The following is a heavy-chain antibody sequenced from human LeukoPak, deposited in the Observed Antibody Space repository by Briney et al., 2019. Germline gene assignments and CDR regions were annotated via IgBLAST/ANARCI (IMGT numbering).Heavy chain of an antibody. J-gene: IGHJ3*02. D-gene: IGHD2-2*01. Sequence: GGSLRLSCVASGFTFTNHYMSWVRQAPGKGLEWVANIKYNGGDKSYVESVKGRFTISRDNAKNSLYLQMDSLRAEDTAVYFCTRLSDTEGSSTSYRASDIWGQGTMVTVSS. V-gene: IGHV3-7*01. CDR2: IKYNGGDK. CDR3: TRLSDTEGSSTSYRASDI. CDR1: GFTFTNHY.